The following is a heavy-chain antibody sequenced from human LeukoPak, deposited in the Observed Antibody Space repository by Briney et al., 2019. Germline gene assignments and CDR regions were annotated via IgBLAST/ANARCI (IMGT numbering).Heavy chain of an antibody. V-gene: IGHV3-30*18. D-gene: IGHD7-27*01. J-gene: IGHJ3*02. CDR3: AKDRQTGDDAFDI. CDR2: ISYDGSNK. CDR1: GFTFSSYG. Sequence: GGSLRLSCAASGFTFSSYGMHWVRQAPGKGLEWVAVISYDGSNKYYADSVKGRFTISRDNSKNTLYLQMNSLRAEDTAVYYCAKDRQTGDDAFDIWGQGTMVTVSS.